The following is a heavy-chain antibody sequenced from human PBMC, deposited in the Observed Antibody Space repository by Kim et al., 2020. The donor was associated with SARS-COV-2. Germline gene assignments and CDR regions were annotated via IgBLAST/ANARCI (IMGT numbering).Heavy chain of an antibody. V-gene: IGHV3-15*01. Sequence: DYAASVKGRFTISRDDSKNTLNLQMDSLKTEDTGMYYCTRGDDRNWFDPWGQGTLVTISS. J-gene: IGHJ5*02. D-gene: IGHD1-1*01. CDR3: TRGDDRNWFDP.